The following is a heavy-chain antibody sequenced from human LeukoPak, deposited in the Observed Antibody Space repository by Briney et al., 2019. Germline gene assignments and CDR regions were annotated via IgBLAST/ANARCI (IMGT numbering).Heavy chain of an antibody. CDR3: ARAFSLVRDLDY. CDR2: VSYDGGNE. V-gene: IGHV3-30-3*01. D-gene: IGHD3-10*01. CDR1: GFTFGSYA. Sequence: GGSLRLSCAASGFTFGSYAMHWVRQAPGKGLEWVAVVSYDGGNEYYADSVKGRFIISRDNSKNTLSLQMNSLRAEDTSVYHCARAFSLVRDLDYWGQGALVTVSS. J-gene: IGHJ4*02.